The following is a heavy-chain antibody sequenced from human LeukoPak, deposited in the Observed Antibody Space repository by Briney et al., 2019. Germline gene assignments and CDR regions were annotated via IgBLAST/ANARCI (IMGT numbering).Heavy chain of an antibody. Sequence: PSETLSLTCAVYGGSFSGYYWSWIRQPPGKGLEWIGEINHSGSTNYNPSLKSRVTISVDTSKNQFSLKLSSVTAADTAVYYCARDRTQWRSAADYWGQGTLVTVSS. J-gene: IGHJ4*02. CDR3: ARDRTQWRSAADY. D-gene: IGHD6-19*01. CDR1: GGSFSGYY. V-gene: IGHV4-34*01. CDR2: INHSGST.